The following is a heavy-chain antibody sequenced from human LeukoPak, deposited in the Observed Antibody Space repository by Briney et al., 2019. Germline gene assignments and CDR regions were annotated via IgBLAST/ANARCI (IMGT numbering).Heavy chain of an antibody. J-gene: IGHJ4*02. V-gene: IGHV3-7*05. Sequence: PGGSLRLSCAASGFTFSSYWMSWVRQAPGKGLEWVANIKQDGSEKYYVDSVKGRFTISRDNAKNSLYLQMNSLRAEDTAVYYCARDYGGSYSEFDYWGQGTLVTASS. CDR1: GFTFSSYW. CDR2: IKQDGSEK. D-gene: IGHD1-26*01. CDR3: ARDYGGSYSEFDY.